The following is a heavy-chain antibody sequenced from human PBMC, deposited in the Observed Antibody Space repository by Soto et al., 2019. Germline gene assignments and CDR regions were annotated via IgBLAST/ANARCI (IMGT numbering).Heavy chain of an antibody. J-gene: IGHJ4*02. Sequence: SETLSLTCTVAGGSISSSSYYWGWIRQPPGKGLEWIGSIYYSGSTYYNPSLKSRVTISVDTSKNQFSLKLSSVTAADTAVYYCARVIAAAGWGAIDYWGQGTLVTVSS. V-gene: IGHV4-39*01. CDR3: ARVIAAAGWGAIDY. CDR2: IYYSGST. CDR1: GGSISSSSYY. D-gene: IGHD6-13*01.